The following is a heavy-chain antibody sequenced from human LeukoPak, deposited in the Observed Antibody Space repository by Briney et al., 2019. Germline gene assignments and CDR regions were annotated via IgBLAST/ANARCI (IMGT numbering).Heavy chain of an antibody. CDR3: ATSRNSASDY. CDR1: GFSFRNAW. CDR2: INQDGSEK. D-gene: IGHD4-11*01. V-gene: IGHV3-7*05. J-gene: IGHJ4*02. Sequence: PGGSLRLSCAASGFSFRNAWMSWVRQAPGKGLEWVASINQDGSEKYYGDSVRGRFTISRDNAKNSLYLQMNGLRGDDTAVYYCATSRNSASDYWGQGTLVTVSS.